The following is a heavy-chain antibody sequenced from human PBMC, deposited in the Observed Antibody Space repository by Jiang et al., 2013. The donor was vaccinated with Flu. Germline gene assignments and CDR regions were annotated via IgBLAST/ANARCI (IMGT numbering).Heavy chain of an antibody. CDR1: GFTFGDYA. CDR2: IRNKAYRGTT. V-gene: IGHV3-49*03. J-gene: IGHJ4*02. D-gene: IGHD2-2*01. Sequence: VQLLESGGGLVQPGRSLRLSCTASGFTFGDYAMSWFRQAPGKGLEWVGFIRNKAYRGTTEYAASVKGRFTISRDDSKSIAYLQMSSLKTEDTAVYYCTRDLVRDVIIIPATYFDYWGQGTLVTVSS. CDR3: TRDLVRDVIIIPATYFDY.